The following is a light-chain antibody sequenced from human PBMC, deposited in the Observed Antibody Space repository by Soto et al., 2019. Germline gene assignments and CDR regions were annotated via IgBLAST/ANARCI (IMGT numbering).Light chain of an antibody. V-gene: IGKV3-20*01. CDR1: XXVIY. CDR3: HQYGIVPWT. CDR2: DAS. Sequence: QSPGTLSLSPXXRATLSXXXXXXVIYLAWYQQKPGQPPRLLVYDASNSATGIPGRFSGSGSGTDFTLTISRMEPEDSAVYYCHQYGIVPWTFGQGTKVEIK. J-gene: IGKJ1*01.